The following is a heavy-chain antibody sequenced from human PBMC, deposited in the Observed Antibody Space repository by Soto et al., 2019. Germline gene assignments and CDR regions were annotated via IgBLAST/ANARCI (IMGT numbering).Heavy chain of an antibody. Sequence: QLQLQESGPGLVKPSETLSLTCTVSGGSISSSRYYWGWIRQPPGKGLEWVGSIYYSGSIYYNPSLKSRVTVSVDTSKNQFSLKLGSVTAADTAVYYCARHGSYGSGSYFYYYGMDVWGQGTTVTVSS. CDR3: ARHGSYGSGSYFYYYGMDV. V-gene: IGHV4-39*01. J-gene: IGHJ6*02. CDR2: IYYSGSI. D-gene: IGHD3-10*01. CDR1: GGSISSSRYY.